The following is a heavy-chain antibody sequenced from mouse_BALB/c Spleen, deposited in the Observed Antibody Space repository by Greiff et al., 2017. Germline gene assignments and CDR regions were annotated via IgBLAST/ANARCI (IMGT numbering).Heavy chain of an antibody. CDR2: ISSGSSTI. D-gene: IGHD2-4*01. J-gene: IGHJ3*01. CDR3: ARKDYYDYDGFAY. CDR1: GFTFSSFG. Sequence: VQLQESGGGLVQPGGSRKLSCAASGFTFSSFGMHWVRQAPEKGLEWVAYISSGSSTIYYADTVKGRFTISRDNPKNTLFLQMTSLRSEDTAMYYCARKDYYDYDGFAYWGQGTLVTVSA. V-gene: IGHV5-17*02.